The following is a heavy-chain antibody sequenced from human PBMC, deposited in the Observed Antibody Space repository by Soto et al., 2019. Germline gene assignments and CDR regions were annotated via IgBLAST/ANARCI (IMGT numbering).Heavy chain of an antibody. D-gene: IGHD2-2*01. J-gene: IGHJ5*02. V-gene: IGHV4-61*01. CDR1: GGSVSSGSYY. Sequence: TSETLSLTCTVSGGSVSSGSYYWSWIRQPPGKGLEWIGYIYYSGSTNYNPSLKSRVTISVDTSKNQFSLKLSSVTAADTAVYYCARGGSYKHQLYEFDPWGQGTLVTVSS. CDR3: ARGGSYKHQLYEFDP. CDR2: IYYSGST.